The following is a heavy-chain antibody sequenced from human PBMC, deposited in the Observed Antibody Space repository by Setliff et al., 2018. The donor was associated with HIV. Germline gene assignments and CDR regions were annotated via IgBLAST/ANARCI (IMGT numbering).Heavy chain of an antibody. Sequence: SETLSLTCAVYGGSFRGYYWSWIRQPPGKGLEWIGEINHSGSTNYNPSLKSRVTISVDTSKSQFSLKLSSVTAADTAVYYCARATATYWYSIPRDYIYHMDVWGEGTTVTVSS. V-gene: IGHV4-34*01. CDR3: ARATATYWYSIPRDYIYHMDV. CDR2: INHSGST. D-gene: IGHD2-8*02. CDR1: GGSFRGYY. J-gene: IGHJ6*03.